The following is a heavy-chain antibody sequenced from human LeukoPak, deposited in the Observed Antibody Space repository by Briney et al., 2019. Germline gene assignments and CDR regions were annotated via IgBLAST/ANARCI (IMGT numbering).Heavy chain of an antibody. V-gene: IGHV3-48*04. J-gene: IGHJ4*02. CDR2: ISSSSSTI. Sequence: PGGSLRLSCAASGFTFSSYSMNWVRQAPGKGLEWVSYISSSSSTIYYADSVKGRFTISRDNAKNSLYLQMNSLRAEDTAVYYCAREGIQLWINFDYWGQGTLVTVSS. D-gene: IGHD5-18*01. CDR3: AREGIQLWINFDY. CDR1: GFTFSSYS.